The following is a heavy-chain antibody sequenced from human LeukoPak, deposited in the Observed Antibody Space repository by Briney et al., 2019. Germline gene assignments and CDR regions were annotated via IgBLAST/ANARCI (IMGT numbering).Heavy chain of an antibody. CDR3: ARDFGDEPNDVVVPAAVDY. D-gene: IGHD2-2*01. CDR2: INPNSGGT. V-gene: IGHV1-2*02. Sequence: ASVKVSCKASGYTFTGCYMHWVRQAPGQGLEWMGWINPNSGGTNYAQKFQGRVTMTRDTSISTAYMELSRLRSDDTAVYYCARDFGDEPNDVVVPAAVDYWGQGTLVTVSS. J-gene: IGHJ4*02. CDR1: GYTFTGCY.